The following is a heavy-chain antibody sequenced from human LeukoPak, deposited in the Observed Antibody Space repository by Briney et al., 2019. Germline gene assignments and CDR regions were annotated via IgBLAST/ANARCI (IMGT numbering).Heavy chain of an antibody. D-gene: IGHD3-22*01. V-gene: IGHV3-23*01. J-gene: IGHJ6*02. CDR1: GFTFSSYA. CDR3: AKAQYYDSYYYYGMDV. CDR2: ISGSGGST. Sequence: GGSLRLSCAASGFTFSSYAMSWVRQAPGKGLEWVSAISGSGGSTYYADSVKGRFTISRDNSKNTLYLQMNRLRAEDTAVYYCAKAQYYDSYYYYGMDVWGQGTTVTVSS.